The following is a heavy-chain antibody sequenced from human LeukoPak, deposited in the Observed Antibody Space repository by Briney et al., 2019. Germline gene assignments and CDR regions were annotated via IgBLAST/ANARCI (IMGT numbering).Heavy chain of an antibody. Sequence: SETLSLTCTVSGGSITSYYWSCVRQPPGKGLEWVGYIYYSGSTSYNPSLKSRVTISLDTSRNQLSLKLSSVTTADTAVYYCARLVAYCSSASCTDFWGQGTLVTVSS. CDR3: ARLVAYCSSASCTDF. J-gene: IGHJ4*02. CDR1: GGSITSYY. D-gene: IGHD2-2*01. V-gene: IGHV4-59*01. CDR2: IYYSGST.